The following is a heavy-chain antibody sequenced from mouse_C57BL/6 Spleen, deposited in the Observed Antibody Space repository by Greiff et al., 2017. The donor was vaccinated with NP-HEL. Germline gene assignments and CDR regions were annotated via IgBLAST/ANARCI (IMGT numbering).Heavy chain of an antibody. CDR1: GFTFSDYG. D-gene: IGHD1-1*01. V-gene: IGHV5-17*01. CDR2: ISSGSSTI. CDR3: ARPGTTVPHYYAMDY. Sequence: EVHLVESGGGLVKPGGSLKLSCAASGFTFSDYGMHWVRQAPEKGLEWVAYISSGSSTIYYADTVKGRFTISRDNAKNTLFLQMTSLRSEDTAMYYCARPGTTVPHYYAMDYWGQGTSVTVSS. J-gene: IGHJ4*01.